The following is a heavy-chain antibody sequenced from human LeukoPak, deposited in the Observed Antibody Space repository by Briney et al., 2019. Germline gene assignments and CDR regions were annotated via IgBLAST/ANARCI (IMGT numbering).Heavy chain of an antibody. CDR1: EFSVGSNY. V-gene: IGHV3-66*01. D-gene: IGHD5-12*01. CDR2: IYSGGST. CDR3: ARGPSGYHTT. Sequence: GGSLRLSCAASEFSVGSNYMTWVRQAPGKGLEWVSLIYSGGSTYYADSVKGRFTISRDNSKNTLYLQMNSLRAEDTAVYYCARGPSGYHTTGGQGTLVTVSS. J-gene: IGHJ4*02.